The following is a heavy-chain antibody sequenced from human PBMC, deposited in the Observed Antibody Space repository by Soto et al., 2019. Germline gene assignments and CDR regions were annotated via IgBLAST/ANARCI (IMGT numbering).Heavy chain of an antibody. V-gene: IGHV4-31*03. CDR1: GGSISSGGYY. Sequence: SETLSLTCTVSGGSISSGGYYWSWIRQHPGKGLEWIGYIYYSGSTYYNPSLKSRVTISVDTSKNQFSLKLSSVTAAATAVYYCARGGIVATINYYYGMDVWGQGTTVTVSS. CDR2: IYYSGST. CDR3: ARGGIVATINYYYGMDV. D-gene: IGHD5-12*01. J-gene: IGHJ6*02.